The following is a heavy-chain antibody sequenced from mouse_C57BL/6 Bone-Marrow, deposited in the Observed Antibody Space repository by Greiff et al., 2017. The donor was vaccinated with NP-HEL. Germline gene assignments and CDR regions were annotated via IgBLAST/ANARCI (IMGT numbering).Heavy chain of an antibody. D-gene: IGHD1-1*01. CDR2: IYYSGTI. CDR3: ARDYYGSSYGGYFDV. V-gene: IGHV3-5*01. CDR1: GISITTGNYR. J-gene: IGHJ1*03. Sequence: EVKLQESGPGLVKPSQTVFLTCTVTGISITTGNYRWSWIRQFPGNKLEWIGYIYYSGTITYNPSLTSRTTITRDTPKNQFFLEMNSLTAEDTSTYYCARDYYGSSYGGYFDVWGTGTTVTVSS.